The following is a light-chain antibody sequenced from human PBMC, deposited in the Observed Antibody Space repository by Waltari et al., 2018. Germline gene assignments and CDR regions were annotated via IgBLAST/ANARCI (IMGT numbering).Light chain of an antibody. J-gene: IGKJ1*01. V-gene: IGKV1-12*01. CDR2: STS. CDR3: QQGNRFPPP. Sequence: DIQMTQSPSSVSAFVGERVTITCRASQDISSLLAWYQQKPGKAPKLLIYSTSALQSGVPSRFSGGGSGTDFTLTINSLHPEDFATYYCQQGNRFPPPFGQGTKVEIK. CDR1: QDISSL.